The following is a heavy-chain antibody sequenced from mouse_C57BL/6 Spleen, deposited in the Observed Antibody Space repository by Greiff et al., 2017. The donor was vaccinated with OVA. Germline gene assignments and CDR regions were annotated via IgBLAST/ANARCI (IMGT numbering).Heavy chain of an antibody. D-gene: IGHD2-1*01. Sequence: VQLKESGAELVRPGASVTLSCKASGYTFTDYEMHWVKQTPVHGLEWIGAIDPETGGTAYNQKFKGKAILTADKSSSTAYMELRSLTSEDSAVYYCTKIYYGNPVSWWGQGTLVTVSA. CDR1: GYTFTDYE. CDR2: IDPETGGT. J-gene: IGHJ3*02. V-gene: IGHV1-15*01. CDR3: TKIYYGNPVSW.